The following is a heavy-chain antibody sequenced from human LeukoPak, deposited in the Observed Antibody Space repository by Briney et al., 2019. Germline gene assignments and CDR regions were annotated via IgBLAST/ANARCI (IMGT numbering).Heavy chain of an antibody. Sequence: GESLKISCKGSGYSFTSYWIGWVRQMPGKGLEWMGIIYPGDSDTRYSPSFQGQVTISADKSISTAYLQWSSLKASDTAMYYCARLVYYDFWSGYYGSYWGQGTLVTVSS. D-gene: IGHD3-3*01. CDR1: GYSFTSYW. V-gene: IGHV5-51*01. CDR2: IYPGDSDT. J-gene: IGHJ4*02. CDR3: ARLVYYDFWSGYYGSY.